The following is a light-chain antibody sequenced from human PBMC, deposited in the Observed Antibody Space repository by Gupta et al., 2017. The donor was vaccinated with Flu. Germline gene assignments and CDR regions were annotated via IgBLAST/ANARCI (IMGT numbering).Light chain of an antibody. CDR3: GAWDSRREGYV. CDR2: EKN. J-gene: IGLJ3*02. Sequence: SSPKIGNKYVAWYQQLPGTAPKRLIYEKNKRHSGIPDRFSGSWSGTSATLGITGLQTGDEDDYHCGAWDSRREGYVFGGGTKVTVL. V-gene: IGLV1-51*02. CDR1: SPKIGNKY.